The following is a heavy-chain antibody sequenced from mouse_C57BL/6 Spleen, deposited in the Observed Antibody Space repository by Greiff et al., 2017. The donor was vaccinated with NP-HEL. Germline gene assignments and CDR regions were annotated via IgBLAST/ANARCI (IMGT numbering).Heavy chain of an antibody. Sequence: VKLQQPGAELVKPGASVKLSCKASGYTFTSYWMQWVKQRPGQGLEWIGEIDPSDSYTNYNQKFKGKATLTVDTSSSTAYMQLSSLTSEDSAVYYCARRSNYKDFDYWGQGTTLTVSS. CDR2: IDPSDSYT. V-gene: IGHV1-50*01. CDR1: GYTFTSYW. D-gene: IGHD2-5*01. CDR3: ARRSNYKDFDY. J-gene: IGHJ2*01.